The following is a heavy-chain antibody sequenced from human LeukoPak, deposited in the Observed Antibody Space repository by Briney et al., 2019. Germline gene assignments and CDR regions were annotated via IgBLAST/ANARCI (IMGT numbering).Heavy chain of an antibody. J-gene: IGHJ5*02. V-gene: IGHV3-9*01. Sequence: GGSLRLSCAASGFTFDDYAMHWVRHAPGKGLEWVSGISWNSGSIGYADSVKGRFTISRDNAKNSLYLQMNSLRAEDTALYYCAKDGSGYSSGWYRPWFDPWGQGTLVTVSS. CDR1: GFTFDDYA. CDR2: ISWNSGSI. D-gene: IGHD6-19*01. CDR3: AKDGSGYSSGWYRPWFDP.